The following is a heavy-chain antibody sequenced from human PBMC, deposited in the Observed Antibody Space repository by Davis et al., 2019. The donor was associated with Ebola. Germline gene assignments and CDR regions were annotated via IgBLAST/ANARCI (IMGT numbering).Heavy chain of an antibody. V-gene: IGHV3-21*01. J-gene: IGHJ4*02. CDR3: ASGVATILGVFFGY. CDR1: GFTFSSYS. Sequence: GGSLRLSCAASGFTFSSYSMNWVRQAPGKGLEWVSSISSSSSYIYYADSVKGRFTISRDNAKNSLYLQMNSLRAEDTAVYYCASGVATILGVFFGYWGQGTLVTVSS. D-gene: IGHD5-24*01. CDR2: ISSSSSYI.